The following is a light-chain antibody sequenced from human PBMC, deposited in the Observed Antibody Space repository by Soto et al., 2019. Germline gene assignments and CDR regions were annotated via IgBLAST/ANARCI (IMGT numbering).Light chain of an antibody. Sequence: SALTQPRSVSGSPGQSVTISCTGTSSDVGGYNCVSWYQQHPGKAPQLMIYDVTQRPSGVPDRFSGSKSGNTASLTISGLQAEDEADYYCCSHSASYTFVFGTGTKVNVL. CDR1: SSDVGGYNC. CDR3: CSHSASYTFV. V-gene: IGLV2-11*01. CDR2: DVT. J-gene: IGLJ1*01.